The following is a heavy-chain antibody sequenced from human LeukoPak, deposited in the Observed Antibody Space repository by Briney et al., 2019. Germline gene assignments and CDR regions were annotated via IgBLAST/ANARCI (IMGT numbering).Heavy chain of an antibody. V-gene: IGHV1-18*01. D-gene: IGHD6-19*01. CDR2: ISAYNGNT. Sequence: ASVKVSCKASGYTFINYAITWVRQAPGQALEWMGWISAYNGNTNYAQKLQGRVTMTTDTSTSTAYMELRSLRSDDTAVYYCARGIAVAGIDYWGQGTLVTVSS. J-gene: IGHJ4*02. CDR1: GYTFINYA. CDR3: ARGIAVAGIDY.